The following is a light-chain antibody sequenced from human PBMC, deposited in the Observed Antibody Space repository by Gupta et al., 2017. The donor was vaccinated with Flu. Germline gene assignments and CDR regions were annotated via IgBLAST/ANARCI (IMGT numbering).Light chain of an antibody. CDR2: QDN. CDR3: QAWDSNTVV. V-gene: IGLV3-1*01. J-gene: IGLJ3*02. Sequence: SSELPQPPSVSVSPGQTASITCSDENLGAQYARWYQQKPGQSPVMAIYQDNNRPSGIPGRFSCANSATIATLTTRVTQAVEEYYDSCQAWDSNTVVFGGGTRLTVL. CDR1: NLGAQY.